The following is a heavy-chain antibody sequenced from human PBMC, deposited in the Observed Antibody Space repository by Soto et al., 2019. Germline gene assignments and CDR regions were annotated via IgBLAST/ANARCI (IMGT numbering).Heavy chain of an antibody. CDR1: GGSFSDYY. D-gene: IGHD3-10*01. Sequence: ETLSLTCAVYGGSFSDYYWTWVRQAPGRGLEWIGEINHSGSTYYNPSLKSRVTISVDTSKNQFSLKLSSVTAADTAVYYCARGVVRRVIIQYTSFFDYWGQGTPVTVSS. V-gene: IGHV4-34*01. CDR3: ARGVVRRVIIQYTSFFDY. CDR2: INHSGST. J-gene: IGHJ4*02.